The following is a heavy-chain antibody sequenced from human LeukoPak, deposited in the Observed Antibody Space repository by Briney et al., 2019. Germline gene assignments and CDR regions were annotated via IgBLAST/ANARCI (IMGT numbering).Heavy chain of an antibody. V-gene: IGHV3-11*04. D-gene: IGHD3-16*01. J-gene: IGHJ6*03. CDR3: ARAGELRYMDV. CDR1: GFTFSDYY. Sequence: PGGSLRLSCAASGFTFSDYYMSWIRQAPGKGLEWVSTIKGIGPTTYYADSLKGRFTISRDNAKNSLFLQMSSLRADDTAIYYCARAGELRYMDVWGKGTAVTVSS. CDR2: IKGIGPTT.